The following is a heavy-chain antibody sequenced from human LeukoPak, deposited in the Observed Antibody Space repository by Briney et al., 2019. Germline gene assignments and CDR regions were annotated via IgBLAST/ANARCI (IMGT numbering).Heavy chain of an antibody. CDR1: GFTFSSYA. J-gene: IGHJ3*02. D-gene: IGHD1-26*01. CDR3: ARGRAPWESAFDI. V-gene: IGHV3-30-3*01. Sequence: PGGSLRLSCAASGFTFSSYAMHWVRQAPGKGLEWVAVISYDGSNKYYADSVKGRFTVSRDNTKNTLYLQMNSLRAEDTAVYYCARGRAPWESAFDIWGQGTMVTVSS. CDR2: ISYDGSNK.